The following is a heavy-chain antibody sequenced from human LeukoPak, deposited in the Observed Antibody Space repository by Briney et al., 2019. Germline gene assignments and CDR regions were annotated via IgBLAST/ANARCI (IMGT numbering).Heavy chain of an antibody. V-gene: IGHV3-48*03. Sequence: GGSLRLSCAASGFTFSSYEMHWVRQAPGKGLEWVSYISSGGSAIYYADSVKGRFTISRDNAKNSLYLQMNSLRAEDTAVYYCAKYLYAYYYYGMDVWGQGATVTVSS. CDR2: ISSGGSAI. J-gene: IGHJ6*02. CDR3: AKYLYAYYYYGMDV. D-gene: IGHD2-8*01. CDR1: GFTFSSYE.